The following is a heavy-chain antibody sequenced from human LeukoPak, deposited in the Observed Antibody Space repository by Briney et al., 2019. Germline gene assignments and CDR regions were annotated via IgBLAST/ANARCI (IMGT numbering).Heavy chain of an antibody. D-gene: IGHD1-26*01. CDR2: IYYSGST. V-gene: IGHV4-39*01. J-gene: IGHJ4*02. CDR3: ARSFSEKFYFES. Sequence: SEALSLTCTVSGGSISSSSYYWGWIRQPPGKGLEWIGSIYYSGSTYYNPSLKSRVTISVDTSKNQVSLYLTSVTAADTAMYFCARSFSEKFYFESWGQGTLVTVSS. CDR1: GGSISSSSYY.